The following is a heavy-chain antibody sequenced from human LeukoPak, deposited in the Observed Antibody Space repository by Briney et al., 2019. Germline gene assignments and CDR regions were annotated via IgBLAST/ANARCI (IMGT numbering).Heavy chain of an antibody. CDR2: IYYSGST. Sequence: XCTXSGGSISSGDYDWGWIRQPRGKGLEWIGYIYYSGSTYYNPSLKSRITISVDTSKNQFSLKLSSVTAADTAVYYCAREGLGYCSSTSCYTYWGQGTLVTVSS. J-gene: IGHJ4*02. D-gene: IGHD2-2*02. V-gene: IGHV4-30-4*08. CDR3: AREGLGYCSSTSCYTY. CDR1: GGSISSGDYD.